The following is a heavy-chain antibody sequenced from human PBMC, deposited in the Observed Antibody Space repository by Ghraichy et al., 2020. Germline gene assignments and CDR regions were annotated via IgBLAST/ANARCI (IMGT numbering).Heavy chain of an antibody. Sequence: SLTCTVSGGSISSYYWSWIRQPPGKGLEWIGYIYYSGSTNYNPSLKSRVTISVDTSKNQFSLKLSSVTAADTAVYYCARGGGFYYGSGRRPIDYWGQGTLVTVSS. CDR2: IYYSGST. CDR1: GGSISSYY. V-gene: IGHV4-59*01. J-gene: IGHJ4*02. CDR3: ARGGGFYYGSGRRPIDY. D-gene: IGHD3-10*01.